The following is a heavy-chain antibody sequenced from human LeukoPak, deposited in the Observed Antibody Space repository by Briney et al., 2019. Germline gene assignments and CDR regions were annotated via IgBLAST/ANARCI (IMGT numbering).Heavy chain of an antibody. Sequence: GESLRLSCAASGFTFSSYWMSWVRQAPGKGLEWVANIKQDGSEEYYVDSVKGRFTISRDNAKNSLYLQMNSLRAEDTAVYYCARGGIAARRVSDYWGQGTLVTVSS. J-gene: IGHJ4*02. CDR1: GFTFSSYW. V-gene: IGHV3-7*04. CDR3: ARGGIAARRVSDY. D-gene: IGHD6-6*01. CDR2: IKQDGSEE.